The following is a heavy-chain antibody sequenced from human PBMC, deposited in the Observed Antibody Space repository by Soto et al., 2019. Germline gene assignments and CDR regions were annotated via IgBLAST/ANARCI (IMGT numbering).Heavy chain of an antibody. CDR2: ITGSGATI. V-gene: IGHV3-48*01. CDR3: ARNIPGATSPFEY. Sequence: GGSLRLSCASSGFTFSSYAMILVRQAPGKGLEWVSDITGSGATIYYADSVKGRFTISRDNAENSLYLQMNSLRAEDTAVYYCARNIPGATSPFEYWGQGTRVTVSS. D-gene: IGHD2-2*01. CDR1: GFTFSSYA. J-gene: IGHJ4*02.